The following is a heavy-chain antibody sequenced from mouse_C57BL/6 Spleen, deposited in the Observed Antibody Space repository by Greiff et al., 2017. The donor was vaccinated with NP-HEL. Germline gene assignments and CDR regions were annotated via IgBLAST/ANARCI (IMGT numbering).Heavy chain of an antibody. V-gene: IGHV5-17*01. J-gene: IGHJ1*03. CDR3: ARDGNYDYWYFDV. Sequence: EVHLVESGGGLVKPGGSLKLSCAASGFTFSDYGMHWVRQAPEKGLEWVAYISSGSSTIYYADTVKGRFTISRDNAKNTLFLQMTSLRSEDTAMYYCARDGNYDYWYFDVWGTGTTVTVSS. CDR1: GFTFSDYG. CDR2: ISSGSSTI. D-gene: IGHD2-1*01.